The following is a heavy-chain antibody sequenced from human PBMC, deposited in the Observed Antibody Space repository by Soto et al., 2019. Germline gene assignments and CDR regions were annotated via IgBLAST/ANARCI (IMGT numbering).Heavy chain of an antibody. CDR1: GFTFSNYD. CDR2: ITTAGDT. CDR3: ARELHGGSYGMDV. J-gene: IGHJ6*02. Sequence: EVQLVESGGGLVQPGGSLRLSCAASGFTFSNYDMHCVRQVTGTGLEWVSGITTAGDTYYPGSVKGRFTISREKAKNSLYLQMHSLSAGDTAVYYCARELHGGSYGMDVWGQGTTVTVSS. V-gene: IGHV3-13*01.